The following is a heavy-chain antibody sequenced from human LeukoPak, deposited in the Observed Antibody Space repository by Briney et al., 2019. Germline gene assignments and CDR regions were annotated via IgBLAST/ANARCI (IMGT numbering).Heavy chain of an antibody. Sequence: GGSLRLSCAASGFTFSSYWMNWVRQAPGKGLEWVANIKQDGSEKNYVDSVKGRFTIFRDNAKNSLYLQMNSLRAEDTAVYYCAVSVRFERVWHYFNNWGQGTLVTVSS. V-gene: IGHV3-7*03. D-gene: IGHD3-9*01. CDR3: AVSVRFERVWHYFNN. CDR1: GFTFSSYW. J-gene: IGHJ4*02. CDR2: IKQDGSEK.